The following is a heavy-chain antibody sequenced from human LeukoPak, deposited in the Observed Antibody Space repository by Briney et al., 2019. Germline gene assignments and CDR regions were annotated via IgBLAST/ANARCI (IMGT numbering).Heavy chain of an antibody. J-gene: IGHJ4*02. CDR2: MSPNSGNI. CDR3: ARNLYNTGDFES. CDR1: GYTFTNYD. V-gene: IGHV1-8*01. Sequence: GASVKVSCKASGYTFTNYDINWVRQATGQGLEWMGWMSPNSGNIGYAQKFQGRITMTRDTSISTAYMELSSLRSEDTAVYYCARNLYNTGDFESWGQGTLVTVSS. D-gene: IGHD1-14*01.